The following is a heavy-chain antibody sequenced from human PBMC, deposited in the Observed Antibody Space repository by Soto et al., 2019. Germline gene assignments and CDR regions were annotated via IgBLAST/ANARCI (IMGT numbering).Heavy chain of an antibody. V-gene: IGHV3-30-3*01. CDR1: GFTFSTFV. J-gene: IGHJ1*01. CDR2: ISHDSNNK. Sequence: PGGSLRLSCAASGFTFSTFVMHWVRQAPGKGLEWVTTISHDSNNKHYADSVRGRFTISRDNSKNTVYLQMDTLTSEDTALYYCAPEGHSSGHAGTFRHCAQGTLVTVSS. D-gene: IGHD3-22*01. CDR3: APEGHSSGHAGTFRH.